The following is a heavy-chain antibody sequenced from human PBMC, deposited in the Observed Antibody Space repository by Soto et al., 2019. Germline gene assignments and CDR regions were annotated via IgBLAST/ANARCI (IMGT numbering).Heavy chain of an antibody. D-gene: IGHD2-15*01. V-gene: IGHV1-3*01. Sequence: ASVKVSCKASGYTFTSYAMHWVRQAPGQRLEWMGWINAGNGNTKYSQKFQGRVTITRDTSASTAYMELSSLRSEDTAVYYCARASSGGSCYFWFDPWGQGDLVTVSS. CDR1: GYTFTSYA. CDR3: ARASSGGSCYFWFDP. J-gene: IGHJ5*02. CDR2: INAGNGNT.